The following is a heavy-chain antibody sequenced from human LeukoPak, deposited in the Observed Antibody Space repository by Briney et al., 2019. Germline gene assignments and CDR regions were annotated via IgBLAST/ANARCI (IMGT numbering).Heavy chain of an antibody. Sequence: GASVKVSCKAFVYSFTCYHLHWVRQAPRQGREWMGWVTPKTGGTDYARKCQGRVTMTRDTSINTVNMELSRLTSDDPALYYCAREFSSKLEWLAYVTGDHAFDVWGQGTMISVS. J-gene: IGHJ3*01. CDR1: VYSFTCYH. D-gene: IGHD3-3*01. V-gene: IGHV1-2*02. CDR3: AREFSSKLEWLAYVTGDHAFDV. CDR2: VTPKTGGT.